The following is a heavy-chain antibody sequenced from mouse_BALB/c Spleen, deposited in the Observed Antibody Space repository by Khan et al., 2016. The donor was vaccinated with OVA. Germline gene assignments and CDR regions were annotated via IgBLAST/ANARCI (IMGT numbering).Heavy chain of an antibody. CDR3: ARTARIKY. CDR1: GYSITSGYG. J-gene: IGHJ2*01. CDR2: ISYSGST. D-gene: IGHD1-2*01. V-gene: IGHV3-2*02. Sequence: VQLKESGPGLVKPSQSLSLTCTVTGYSITSGYGWNWIRQFPGNKLEWMGNISYSGSTNYNPSLKSRISITRDTSKNQFFMQLTSVTTEDTATYYCARTARIKYWGQGTTLTVSS.